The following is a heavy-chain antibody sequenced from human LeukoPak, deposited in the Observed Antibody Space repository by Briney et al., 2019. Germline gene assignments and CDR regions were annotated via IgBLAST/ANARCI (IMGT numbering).Heavy chain of an antibody. Sequence: GGSLRLSCAASGFTFRNYAMSWVRQAPGKGLEWVSTIGGSGDDAYYADSVKGRFTISRDKSKKTLYLQMNSLRAEDTAIYYCAKDVEVFYVLTDFSPYGMDVWGQGTTVTVSS. CDR2: IGGSGDDA. D-gene: IGHD2/OR15-2a*01. CDR1: GFTFRNYA. CDR3: AKDVEVFYVLTDFSPYGMDV. J-gene: IGHJ6*02. V-gene: IGHV3-23*01.